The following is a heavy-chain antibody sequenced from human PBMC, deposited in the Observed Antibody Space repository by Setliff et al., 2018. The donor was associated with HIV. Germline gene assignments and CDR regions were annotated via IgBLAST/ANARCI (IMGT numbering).Heavy chain of an antibody. D-gene: IGHD2-15*01. Sequence: SLTCAVYGGSFSGYYWTWIRQPPGRGLEWIGEIIHSGGTNYNRSLKSRVTISVDTSKNQFSLNLSSVTAADTAVYYCARGGLGVVSAIDYWSQGTLVTVSS. CDR2: IIHSGGT. CDR3: ARGGLGVVSAIDY. CDR1: GGSFSGYY. V-gene: IGHV4-34*01. J-gene: IGHJ4*02.